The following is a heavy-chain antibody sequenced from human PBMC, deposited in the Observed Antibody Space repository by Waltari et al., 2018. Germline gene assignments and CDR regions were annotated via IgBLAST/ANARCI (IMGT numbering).Heavy chain of an antibody. CDR3: ATEWF. D-gene: IGHD3-3*01. CDR2: IIPIVGIA. Sequence: QVHLVQSGAEVKKPGSSVKVSCKASGDIFSGHAISWVRQAPGQGLEWMGRIIPIVGIANYAQKCQGRVTITADKSTNTIYMEVSSLRSEDTAVFYCATEWFWGQGTLVTVSS. V-gene: IGHV1-69*04. J-gene: IGHJ4*02. CDR1: GDIFSGHA.